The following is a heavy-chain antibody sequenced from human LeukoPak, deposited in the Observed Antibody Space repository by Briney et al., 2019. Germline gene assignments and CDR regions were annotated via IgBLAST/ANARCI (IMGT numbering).Heavy chain of an antibody. CDR2: ISAYNGNT. J-gene: IGHJ4*02. CDR3: ARVGLTIVGATGRGDY. V-gene: IGHV1-18*01. D-gene: IGHD1-26*01. CDR1: GYTFTNYD. Sequence: ASVKVSCKASGYTFTNYDINWLRLATGQGLEWMGWISAYNGNTNYAQKLQGRVTMTTDTSTSTAYMELRSLRSDDTAVYYCARVGLTIVGATGRGDYWGQGTLVTVSS.